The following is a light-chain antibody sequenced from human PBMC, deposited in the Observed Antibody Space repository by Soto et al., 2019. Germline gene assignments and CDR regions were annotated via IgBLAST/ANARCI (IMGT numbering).Light chain of an antibody. CDR3: QSYDSSLSGPVV. Sequence: QSVLTQPPSVSGAPGQRVTISCTGSSSNIGAGYDVHWYQQLPGTAPKLLIYGNSNRPSGVPDRFSGSKSGTSASLPITGLQAEDEADYYCQSYDSSLSGPVVFGGGTKVTVL. CDR1: SSNIGAGYD. J-gene: IGLJ2*01. CDR2: GNS. V-gene: IGLV1-40*01.